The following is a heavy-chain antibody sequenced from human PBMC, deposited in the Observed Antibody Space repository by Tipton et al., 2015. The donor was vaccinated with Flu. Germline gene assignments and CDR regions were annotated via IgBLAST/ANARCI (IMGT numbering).Heavy chain of an antibody. J-gene: IGHJ3*02. CDR1: GYSINSGYF. D-gene: IGHD4-17*01. Sequence: LRLSCAVSGYSINSGYFWGWIRQPPGKGLEWIGSMSHSGRTYYNPSLKSRVTISADTWKTQFSLMLTSVTAADAAMYFCARGDYGDYDHEADAFDIWGQGTLVTVSA. CDR2: MSHSGRT. V-gene: IGHV4-38-2*01. CDR3: ARGDYGDYDHEADAFDI.